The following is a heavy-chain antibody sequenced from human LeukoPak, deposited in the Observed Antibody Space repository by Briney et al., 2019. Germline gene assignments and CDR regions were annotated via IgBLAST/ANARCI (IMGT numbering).Heavy chain of an antibody. Sequence: GGSLRLSCAASGFTFSSYAMSCVRQATGKALEWVSAISGSGGSTYYADYVKSRFTISRDNSKNTLYLQMNSLRAEDTAVYYCAKASAMIVVVSKHFDYWGQGTLVTVSS. CDR1: GFTFSSYA. V-gene: IGHV3-23*01. CDR3: AKASAMIVVVSKHFDY. J-gene: IGHJ4*02. CDR2: ISGSGGST. D-gene: IGHD3-22*01.